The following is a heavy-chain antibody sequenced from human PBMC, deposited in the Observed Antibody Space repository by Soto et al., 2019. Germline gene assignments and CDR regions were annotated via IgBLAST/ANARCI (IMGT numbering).Heavy chain of an antibody. CDR3: ARAPYYYDSSGPFDY. CDR2: IIPIFGTA. J-gene: IGHJ4*02. D-gene: IGHD3-22*01. Sequence: SVKVSCKASGGTFSSYAISWVRQAPGQGLEWMGGIIPIFGTANYAQKFQGRVTITADESTSTAYMELSSLRSEDTAVYYCARAPYYYDSSGPFDYWGQGTLVTVSS. V-gene: IGHV1-69*13. CDR1: GGTFSSYA.